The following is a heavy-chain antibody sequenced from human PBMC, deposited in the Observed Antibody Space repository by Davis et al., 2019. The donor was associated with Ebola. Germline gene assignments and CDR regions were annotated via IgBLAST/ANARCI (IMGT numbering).Heavy chain of an antibody. CDR3: AKDNRNIWSEV. Sequence: GGSLRLSCAASGFTFSNYVMTWIRQAPGKGLEWVSSISVSGGTFYADSVKGRFTISRDNSKNTLYLQMNGLRVEDTAIYYCAKDNRNIWSEVWGQGTMVTVSS. J-gene: IGHJ3*01. D-gene: IGHD2/OR15-2a*01. CDR1: GFTFSNYV. CDR2: ISVSGGT. V-gene: IGHV3-23*01.